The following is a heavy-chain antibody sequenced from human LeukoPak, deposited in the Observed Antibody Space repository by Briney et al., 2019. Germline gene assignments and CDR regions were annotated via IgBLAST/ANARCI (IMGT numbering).Heavy chain of an antibody. J-gene: IGHJ4*02. V-gene: IGHV3-7*01. CDR1: GFTFSSYW. D-gene: IGHD2-15*01. Sequence: GGSLRLSCAASGFTFSSYWMSWVRQAPGKGLEWVANIKQDGSEKYYVDSVKGRFTISRDNTKNSVYLQMSGLRVDDTAIYYCARDKEGGSNDHWGQGTLVTVSS. CDR2: IKQDGSEK. CDR3: ARDKEGGSNDH.